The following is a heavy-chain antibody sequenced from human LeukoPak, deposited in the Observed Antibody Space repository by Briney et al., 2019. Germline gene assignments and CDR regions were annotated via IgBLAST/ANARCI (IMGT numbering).Heavy chain of an antibody. CDR3: TRPTYDSSGYGAFDI. V-gene: IGHV3-73*01. J-gene: IGHJ3*02. CDR2: IRSKANTYAT. Sequence: GGSLKLSCAASGSTFSGSAMHWVRQASGKGLEWVGRIRSKANTYATAYAASVKGRFTISRDDSENTAYLQMNSLKTEDTAVYYCTRPTYDSSGYGAFDIWGQGTMVTVSS. CDR1: GSTFSGSA. D-gene: IGHD3-22*01.